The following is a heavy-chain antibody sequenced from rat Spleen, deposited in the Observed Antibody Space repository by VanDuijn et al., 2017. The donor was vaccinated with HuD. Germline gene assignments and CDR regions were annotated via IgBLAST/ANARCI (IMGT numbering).Heavy chain of an antibody. CDR1: GFTFNNYW. CDR2: ITHTDGNT. V-gene: IGHV5-31*01. D-gene: IGHD1-2*01. CDR3: TRHGYSYSSYIYDPYWYFDF. Sequence: VQLVESGGGLVQPGRSLKLSCVASGFTFNNYWMTWIRQAPGKGLEWIASITHTDGNTYYPDSVEGRFTVSRDNAISTLNLQRDSLRSEDTVTYSCTRHGYSYSSYIYDPYWYFDFWGPGTIVTVSS. J-gene: IGHJ1*01.